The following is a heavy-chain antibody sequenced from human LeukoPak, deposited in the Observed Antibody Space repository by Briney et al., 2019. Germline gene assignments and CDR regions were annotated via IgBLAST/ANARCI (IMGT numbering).Heavy chain of an antibody. CDR1: GGSISSSNYY. CDR3: ASFPDTSVGYFDY. J-gene: IGHJ4*02. V-gene: IGHV4-39*01. Sequence: PSETLSLTCTVSGGSISSSNYYWGWIPQPPGKGREGIGSIYYSDSTYYNPSLKSRVTISVATSKTRFSLKLSSVTAADTAVYYCASFPDTSVGYFDYWGQGTLVTVSS. CDR2: IYYSDST. D-gene: IGHD3-16*01.